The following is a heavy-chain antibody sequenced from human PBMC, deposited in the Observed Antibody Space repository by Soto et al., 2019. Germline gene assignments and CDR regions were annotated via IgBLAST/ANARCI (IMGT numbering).Heavy chain of an antibody. D-gene: IGHD3-22*01. J-gene: IGHJ4*02. CDR1: GDSVTISDYY. CDR2: IHYSGST. CDR3: AAHDSGGYYAEY. V-gene: IGHV4-39*01. Sequence: QLQLQESGPGLVKPSETLSLTCTVSGDSVTISDYYWGWIRQPPGKGLEWIGSIHYSGSTYYNPSLKRRVTISEDTSKKPFSLKLTSVTAADAAVYYCAAHDSGGYYAEYWGQGTLVTVSA.